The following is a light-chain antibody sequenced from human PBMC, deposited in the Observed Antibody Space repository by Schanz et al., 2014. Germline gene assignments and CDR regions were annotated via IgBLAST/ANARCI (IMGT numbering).Light chain of an antibody. Sequence: EIVLTQSPGALSLSPGERATLSCRASQSIITGYLAWYQQKPGQAPRLLISAASDRATGIPDRFSGSGSGTDFTLTISGLEPEDFAVYFCQQYGNSPGTFGQGTRLEIE. V-gene: IGKV3-20*01. CDR2: AAS. CDR1: QSIITGY. CDR3: QQYGNSPGT. J-gene: IGKJ5*01.